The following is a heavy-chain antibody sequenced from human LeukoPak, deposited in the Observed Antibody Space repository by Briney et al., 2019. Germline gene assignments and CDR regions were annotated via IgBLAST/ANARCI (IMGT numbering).Heavy chain of an antibody. Sequence: GGSLRLSCAASGFTFNNYAMTWVRQAPGKGLEWVSAIVGGGNITYYADSVKGRFTISRDNSKNTLNLQMNSLRAEDTAVYYCARDLRGYSYGYKDYWGQGTLVTVPS. CDR1: GFTFNNYA. D-gene: IGHD5-18*01. V-gene: IGHV3-23*01. J-gene: IGHJ4*02. CDR2: IVGGGNIT. CDR3: ARDLRGYSYGYKDY.